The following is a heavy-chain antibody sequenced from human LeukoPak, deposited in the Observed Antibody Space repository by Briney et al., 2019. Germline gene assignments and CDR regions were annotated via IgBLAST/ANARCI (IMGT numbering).Heavy chain of an antibody. J-gene: IGHJ4*02. Sequence: GGSLRLSCAASGFAVSSTYMSWVRQAPGKGLEWVSVVYLGGATYYADSVKGRFTISRDNSKNTLHLQMNSLRAEDTAVYYCAKDWEHSDYDWWGQGTLVTVSS. CDR1: GFAVSSTY. CDR3: AKDWEHSDYDW. CDR2: VYLGGAT. V-gene: IGHV3-53*05. D-gene: IGHD5-12*01.